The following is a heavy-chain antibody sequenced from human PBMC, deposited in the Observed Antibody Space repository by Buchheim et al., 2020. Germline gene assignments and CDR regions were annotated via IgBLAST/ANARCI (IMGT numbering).Heavy chain of an antibody. Sequence: EVQLVESGGGLVQPGRSLRLSCTASGFTFGDYAMSWFRQAPGKGLEWVGFIRSKAYGGTTEYAASVKGRFTISRDDSKSIAYLQMNSLKTEDTAVYYCTSSIAVAGDYYYYYGMDVWGQGTT. CDR3: TSSIAVAGDYYYYYGMDV. D-gene: IGHD6-19*01. CDR2: IRSKAYGGTT. V-gene: IGHV3-49*03. CDR1: GFTFGDYA. J-gene: IGHJ6*02.